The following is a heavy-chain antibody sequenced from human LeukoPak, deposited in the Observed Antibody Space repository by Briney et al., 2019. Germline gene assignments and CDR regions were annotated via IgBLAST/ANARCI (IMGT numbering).Heavy chain of an antibody. CDR2: IYSSGST. Sequence: GGSLRLSCAASGVTVSSNYMTWVRQAPGKGLEWVSVIYSSGSTYYADSVKGRFTISRDNSKNTLYLQMNSLRAEDTAVYYCARDCGYGGPYAFDIWGQGTMVTVSS. CDR1: GVTVSSNY. J-gene: IGHJ3*02. V-gene: IGHV3-66*01. CDR3: ARDCGYGGPYAFDI. D-gene: IGHD5-12*01.